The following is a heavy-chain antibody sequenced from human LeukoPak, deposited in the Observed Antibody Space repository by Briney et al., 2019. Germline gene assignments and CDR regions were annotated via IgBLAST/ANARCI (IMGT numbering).Heavy chain of an antibody. J-gene: IGHJ4*02. Sequence: SETLSLTCAVYGGSFSGYYWSWIRQPPGKGLEWIGYIYHSGSTYYNPSLKSRVTISVDRSKNQFSLKLSSVTAADTAVYYCASMTTVTTGPEYWGQGTLVTVSS. CDR1: GGSFSGYY. CDR2: IYHSGST. V-gene: IGHV4-34*01. D-gene: IGHD4-17*01. CDR3: ASMTTVTTGPEY.